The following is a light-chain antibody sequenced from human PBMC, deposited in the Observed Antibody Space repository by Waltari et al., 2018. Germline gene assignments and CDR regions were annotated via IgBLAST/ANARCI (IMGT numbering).Light chain of an antibody. V-gene: IGKV1-5*03. CDR2: KAS. CDR3: QLYNSYSYT. Sequence: DIQLTQSPYPLSASVGDRVTITCRASQSISNWLAWYQQRPGKAPKLLIYKASSLESGVPSRFSGSGSGTEFTLTITSLQPDDFATYYCQLYNSYSYTFGQGTKLEIK. CDR1: QSISNW. J-gene: IGKJ2*01.